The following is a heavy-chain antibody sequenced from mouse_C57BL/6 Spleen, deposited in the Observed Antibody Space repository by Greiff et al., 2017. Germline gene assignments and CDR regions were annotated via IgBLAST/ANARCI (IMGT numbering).Heavy chain of an antibody. J-gene: IGHJ4*01. CDR2: IRNKANGYTT. CDR1: GFTFTDYY. CDR3: ARYAGLAAYYAMDY. D-gene: IGHD2-4*01. V-gene: IGHV7-3*01. Sequence: EVQGVESGGGLVQPGGSLSLSCAASGFTFTDYYMSWVRQPPGKALEWLGFIRNKANGYTTEYSASVKGRFTISRDNSQSILYLQMNALRAEDSATYYCARYAGLAAYYAMDYWGQGTSVTVSS.